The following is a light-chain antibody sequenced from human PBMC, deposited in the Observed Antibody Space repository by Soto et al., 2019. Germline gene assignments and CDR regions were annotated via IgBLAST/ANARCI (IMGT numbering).Light chain of an antibody. CDR1: QSVRSDY. Sequence: EIVLTQSPGTLSLSPGERATLSCRASQSVRSDYLAWYQQKPGQAPRLLMYGISSRATGIPDRFSGSGSGTDFTLTISRLEPEDFAVYYCQQYGSPWTFGQGTKVEIK. J-gene: IGKJ1*01. V-gene: IGKV3-20*01. CDR3: QQYGSPWT. CDR2: GIS.